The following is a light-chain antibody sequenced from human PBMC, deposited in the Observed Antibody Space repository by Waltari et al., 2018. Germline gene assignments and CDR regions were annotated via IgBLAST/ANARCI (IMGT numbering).Light chain of an antibody. CDR1: KY. Sequence: KYVACYQQNPVQSPVLVLYQDSTPLSGFSGSTSGNTATLTISGTQAVDEAYYYCQTWDTNTVVFGGGTKLSVL. CDR3: QTWDTNTVV. V-gene: IGLV3-1*01. J-gene: IGLJ3*02. CDR2: QDS.